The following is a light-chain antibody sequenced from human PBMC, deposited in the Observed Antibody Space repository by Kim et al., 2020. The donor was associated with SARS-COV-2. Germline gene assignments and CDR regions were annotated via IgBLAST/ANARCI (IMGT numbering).Light chain of an antibody. Sequence: DIVMTQSPDSLAVSLGERATINCKSSQNVLYSSNNKNYLLWYQQKPGQPPKLLIYWASTRESGVPDRFSGSGSGTDFTLTISSLQAEDVAVYYCQQYYSSPYTFGQGTKLEIK. J-gene: IGKJ2*01. V-gene: IGKV4-1*01. CDR2: WAS. CDR3: QQYYSSPYT. CDR1: QNVLYSSNNKNY.